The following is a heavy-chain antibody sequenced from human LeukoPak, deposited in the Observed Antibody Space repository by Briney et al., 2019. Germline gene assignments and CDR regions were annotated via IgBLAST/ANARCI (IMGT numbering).Heavy chain of an antibody. J-gene: IGHJ6*02. CDR1: GFIFSSFS. CDR3: AGNYYYYYGMDV. Sequence: PGGSLRLSCAASGFIFSSFSVNWVRQAPGKGLEWVAVISYDGSNKYYADSVKGRFTISRDNSKNTLYLQMNSLRAEDTAVYYCAGNYYYYYGMDVWGQGTTVTVSS. CDR2: ISYDGSNK. V-gene: IGHV3-30*03.